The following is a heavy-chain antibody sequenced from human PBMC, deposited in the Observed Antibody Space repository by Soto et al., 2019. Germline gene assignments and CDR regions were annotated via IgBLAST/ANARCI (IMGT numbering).Heavy chain of an antibody. CDR3: ARDSHSPWNSVRGWFDP. D-gene: IGHD1-1*01. CDR1: GGSVSGDSYY. J-gene: IGHJ5*02. V-gene: IGHV4-61*01. Sequence: KPSETLSLTCTVSGGSVSGDSYYWSWIRQPPGKGLEWIGFVYYSGSTKYNPSLKGRVTILVDRSKNQFSLELNSVTAVDTAVYYCARDSHSPWNSVRGWFDPWGQGTLVTL. CDR2: VYYSGST.